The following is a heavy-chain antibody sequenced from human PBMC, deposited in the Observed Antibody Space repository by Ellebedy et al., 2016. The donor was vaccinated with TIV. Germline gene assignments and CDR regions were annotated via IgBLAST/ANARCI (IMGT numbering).Heavy chain of an antibody. CDR2: ISSDSTYI. CDR1: EFTFSLYS. J-gene: IGHJ3*01. CDR3: VGGYTYGYVGDAFDL. V-gene: IGHV3-21*04. D-gene: IGHD5-18*01. Sequence: GESLKISCAASEFTFSLYSMNWVRQAPGKGLEWVSSISSDSTYIYYSDSLKGRFTISRDNAKNSLYLQMNSLRAEDTAVYYCVGGYTYGYVGDAFDLWGQGTMVTVSS.